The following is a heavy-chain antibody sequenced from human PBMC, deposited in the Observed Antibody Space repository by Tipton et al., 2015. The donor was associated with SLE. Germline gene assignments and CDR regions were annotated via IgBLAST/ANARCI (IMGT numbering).Heavy chain of an antibody. CDR3: GRSSGYPDF. CDR1: GFTFSVYS. V-gene: IGHV3-48*01. Sequence: GSLRLSCAASGFTFSVYSMKWVRQAPGKGLEWVSFISSTGSSKYYADSVKGRFSISRDNADDSLYLQMNSLRAEDTAVYYCGRSSGYPDFWGQGTLVTVSS. D-gene: IGHD3-3*01. J-gene: IGHJ4*02. CDR2: ISSTGSSK.